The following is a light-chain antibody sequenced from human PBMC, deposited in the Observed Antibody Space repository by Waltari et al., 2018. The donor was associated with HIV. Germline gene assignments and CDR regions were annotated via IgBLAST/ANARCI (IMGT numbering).Light chain of an antibody. Sequence: DIQLPQSPSSLSASIGDRVTITCRASQVNGTYLAWYQKKPGKAPKLLVSGSKNLEAVVPSRLRASGSGIDFTLTISNLQPEDVATYYCQKYYGAPRTFGQGTRVEVK. CDR3: QKYYGAPRT. J-gene: IGKJ1*01. CDR2: GSK. CDR1: QVNGTY. V-gene: IGKV1-27*01.